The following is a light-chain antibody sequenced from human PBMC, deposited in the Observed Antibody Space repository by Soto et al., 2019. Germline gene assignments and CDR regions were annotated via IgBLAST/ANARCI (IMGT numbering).Light chain of an antibody. J-gene: IGLJ3*02. V-gene: IGLV2-14*03. Sequence: QSVLTQPASVSGSPGQSITISCTGTSSDVGAYYYVSWYRQHPGTAPKLMIYEVNNRPSGVSNRFSGSKSGNTASLTISGLQAEDEAHYYCSSYTSDMTQVFGGGTQLTVL. CDR3: SSYTSDMTQV. CDR1: SSDVGAYYY. CDR2: EVN.